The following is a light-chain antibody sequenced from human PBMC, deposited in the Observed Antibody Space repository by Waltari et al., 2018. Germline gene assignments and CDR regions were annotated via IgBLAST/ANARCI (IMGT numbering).Light chain of an antibody. Sequence: DIQMTQSPSSLSASVGDRVTITCRASQSISSYLNWYQQKPGKAPKLLIYAASSLQSGVPSMFSGSGSGTDFTLTISSLQPEDFATYYCQQSYSTPLTFGGGTKVEIK. CDR2: AAS. V-gene: IGKV1-39*01. CDR1: QSISSY. J-gene: IGKJ4*01. CDR3: QQSYSTPLT.